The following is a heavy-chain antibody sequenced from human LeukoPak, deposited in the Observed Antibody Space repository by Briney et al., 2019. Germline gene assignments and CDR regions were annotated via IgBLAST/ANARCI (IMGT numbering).Heavy chain of an antibody. D-gene: IGHD7-27*01. V-gene: IGHV3-23*01. Sequence: GGSLRLSCAASGFPFSSYTMSWVRQAPGRGLEWVTTITTSDGNTYYADSVKGRFTVSRDNSKNTLYLQMNSLRAEDTAVYYCAKDGGLWVSAHWGDSWGRGTLVTVSS. CDR1: GFPFSSYT. CDR2: ITTSDGNT. J-gene: IGHJ4*02. CDR3: AKDGGLWVSAHWGDS.